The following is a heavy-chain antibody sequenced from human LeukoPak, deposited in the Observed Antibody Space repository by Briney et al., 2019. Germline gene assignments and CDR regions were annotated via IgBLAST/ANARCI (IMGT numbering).Heavy chain of an antibody. D-gene: IGHD7-27*01. Sequence: PSQTLSLTCIVSGGFISSDSYYWNWIRQPAGKGLEWIGRVYTSGSTNYNPSLKSRVSISVDTSKNQFSLRLTSVTAADTAVYYCARDRLLWGPFDIWGQGTMLTVSS. V-gene: IGHV4-61*02. CDR3: ARDRLLWGPFDI. CDR2: VYTSGST. J-gene: IGHJ3*02. CDR1: GGFISSDSYY.